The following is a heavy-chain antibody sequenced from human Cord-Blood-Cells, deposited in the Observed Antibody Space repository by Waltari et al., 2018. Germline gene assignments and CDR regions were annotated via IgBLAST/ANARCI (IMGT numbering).Heavy chain of an antibody. J-gene: IGHJ4*02. CDR3: ARGTIFGVAPDY. CDR2: IKQDGSEK. CDR1: GFTFSTYW. V-gene: IGHV3-7*01. Sequence: EVQLVESGGGLVKPGGSLRPSCAASGFTFSTYWMSWVRQAPGKGLEWVANIKQDGSEKYYVDSVKGRFTISRDNAKNSLYLQMNSLRAEDTAVYYCARGTIFGVAPDYWGQGTLVTVSS. D-gene: IGHD3-3*01.